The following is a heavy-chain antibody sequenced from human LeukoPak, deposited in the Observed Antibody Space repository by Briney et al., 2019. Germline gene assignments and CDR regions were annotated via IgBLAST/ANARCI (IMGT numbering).Heavy chain of an antibody. CDR2: INPNSGGT. D-gene: IGHD3-22*01. CDR1: RYTFIDYY. CDR3: ARAHYYDSSGYYYYV. J-gene: IGHJ6*04. V-gene: IGHV1-2*02. Sequence: ASVKVSCKASRYTFIDYYIHWVRQAPGQGLEWMGWINPNSGGTNYAQKFQGRVTMTRDTSISTAYMELSRLRSDDTAVYYCARAHYYDSSGYYYYVWGKGTTVTVSS.